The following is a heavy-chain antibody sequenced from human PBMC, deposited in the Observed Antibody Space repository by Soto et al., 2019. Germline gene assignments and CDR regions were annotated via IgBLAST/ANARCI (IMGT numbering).Heavy chain of an antibody. CDR1: GGTFSSYA. J-gene: IGHJ4*02. CDR2: IIPIFGTA. Sequence: GASVKVSCKASGGTFSSYAISWVRQAPGQGLEWMGGIIPIFGTANYAQKFQGRVTITADESTSTAYMELSSLRSEDTAVYYCASVVRFLEWPLLDYWGQGTLVPGSA. D-gene: IGHD3-3*01. CDR3: ASVVRFLEWPLLDY. V-gene: IGHV1-69*13.